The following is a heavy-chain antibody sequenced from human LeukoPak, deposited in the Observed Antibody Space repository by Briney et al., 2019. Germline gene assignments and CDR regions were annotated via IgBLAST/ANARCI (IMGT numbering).Heavy chain of an antibody. CDR2: IRSTANNYAT. CDR3: TSLPYDSGFYYYTEYFQH. D-gene: IGHD3-22*01. CDR1: GFTFSSYA. J-gene: IGHJ1*01. Sequence: GGSLRLSCAASGFTFSSYAMSWVRQASGKGPEWVGRIRSTANNYATAYAASVKGRFTISRDDSKNTAYLQMNSLKTEDTAVYYCTSLPYDSGFYYYTEYFQHWGQGTLVTVSS. V-gene: IGHV3-73*01.